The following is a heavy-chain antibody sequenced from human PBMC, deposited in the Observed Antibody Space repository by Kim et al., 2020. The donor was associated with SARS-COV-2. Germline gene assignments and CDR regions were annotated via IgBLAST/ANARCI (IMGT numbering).Heavy chain of an antibody. CDR3: ARVDTSGYYGYSYYFDY. Sequence: ASVKVSCKASGYTFTSYGLSWVRQAPGQGLEWVGWISAYNGDRDYAQKLQGRVTMTTDTSTSTAYMELRSLRSDDTAVYYCARVDTSGYYGYSYYFDYWGQGTLVTVSS. J-gene: IGHJ4*02. CDR1: GYTFTSYG. V-gene: IGHV1-18*01. D-gene: IGHD3-22*01. CDR2: ISAYNGDR.